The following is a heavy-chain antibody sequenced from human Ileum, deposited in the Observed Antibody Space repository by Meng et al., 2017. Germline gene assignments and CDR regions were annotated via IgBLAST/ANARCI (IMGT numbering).Heavy chain of an antibody. D-gene: IGHD3-9*01. Sequence: GESLKISCAASGFTFSAYRMYWVRQAPGKGLEWVGVTLPDGSQNYYADSVKGRFTISRENSKNTLFLQMDSLRTEDTAVYYCVRGNIDWYLDYWGQGTLVTGSS. CDR3: VRGNIDWYLDY. J-gene: IGHJ4*02. CDR1: GFTFSAYR. V-gene: IGHV3-30*03. CDR2: TLPDGSQN.